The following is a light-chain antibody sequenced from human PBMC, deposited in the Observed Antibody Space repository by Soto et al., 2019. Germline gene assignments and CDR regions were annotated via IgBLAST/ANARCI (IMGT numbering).Light chain of an antibody. V-gene: IGKV3-15*01. CDR3: QPYNNWPLT. Sequence: ENVLTQSPGSLSLSPGERATLFCRASQSVSSSSLAWYQQKPGQAPRLLMYDTSTRATGVPTRFSGSRSGAEFTLTINSLQSEDFAVYYCQPYNNWPLTFGGGTKVDIK. J-gene: IGKJ4*01. CDR1: QSVSSS. CDR2: DTS.